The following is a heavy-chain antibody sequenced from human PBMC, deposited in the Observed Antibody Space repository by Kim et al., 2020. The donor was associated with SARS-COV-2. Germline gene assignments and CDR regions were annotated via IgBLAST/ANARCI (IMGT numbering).Heavy chain of an antibody. V-gene: IGHV1-69*13. CDR3: ARVRYRYYYYYGMDV. CDR2: IIPIFGTA. J-gene: IGHJ6*02. D-gene: IGHD1-20*01. CDR1: GGTFSSYA. Sequence: SVTVSCKASGGTFSSYAISWVRQAPGKGLEWMGGIIPIFGTANYAQKFQGRVTITADESTSTAYMELSSLRSEDTAGYYCARVRYRYYYYYGMDVWGQG.